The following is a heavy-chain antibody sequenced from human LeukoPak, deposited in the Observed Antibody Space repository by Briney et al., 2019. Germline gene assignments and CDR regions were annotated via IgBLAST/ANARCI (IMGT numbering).Heavy chain of an antibody. V-gene: IGHV1-46*01. J-gene: IGHJ4*02. D-gene: IGHD3-22*01. CDR3: ARGYYDSSGYWVY. CDR1: GYTFTNHY. Sequence: ASVKVSCKASGYTFTNHYMHWVRQAPGQGLEWLGLISPSGDKTWNAQKFQGRVTMTRDTSISTAYMELSRLRSDDTAVYYCARGYYDSSGYWVYWGQGTLVTVSS. CDR2: ISPSGDKT.